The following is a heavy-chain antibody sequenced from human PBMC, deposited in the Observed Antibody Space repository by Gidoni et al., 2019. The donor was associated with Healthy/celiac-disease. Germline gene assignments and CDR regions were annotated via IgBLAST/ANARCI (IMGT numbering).Heavy chain of an antibody. J-gene: IGHJ3*02. CDR1: GFTFSSYA. CDR2: IKGSGGNT. CDR3: AKVGRGFTNGVCRFGGAFDI. Sequence: EVQLLESGGGLVQPGGSLRLSCAASGFTFSSYAMSWGRQAPGKGLEWVSAIKGSGGNTYYADSVKGRFTISRDNSKNTLLLQMNSLGAEDTAVYYCAKVGRGFTNGVCRFGGAFDIWGQGTMVTVSS. D-gene: IGHD2-8*01. V-gene: IGHV3-23*01.